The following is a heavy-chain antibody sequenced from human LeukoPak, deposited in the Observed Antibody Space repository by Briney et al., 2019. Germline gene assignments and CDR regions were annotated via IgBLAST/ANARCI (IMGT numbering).Heavy chain of an antibody. CDR1: GFTLSSYW. Sequence: PGGSLRLSCAASGFTLSSYWMSWVRQAPGKGLEWVANIKQDGSEKYYVDSVKGRFTISRDNAKNSLYLQMNSLRAEDTAVYYCARASGYCSGGSCRYYYYYGMDVWGKGTTVTVSS. J-gene: IGHJ6*04. CDR3: ARASGYCSGGSCRYYYYYGMDV. D-gene: IGHD2-15*01. CDR2: IKQDGSEK. V-gene: IGHV3-7*03.